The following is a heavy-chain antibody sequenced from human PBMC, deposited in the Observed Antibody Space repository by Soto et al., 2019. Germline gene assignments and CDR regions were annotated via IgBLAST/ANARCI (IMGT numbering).Heavy chain of an antibody. J-gene: IGHJ6*02. CDR3: AREEGYSSSWGFYGMDV. CDR2: IWYDGSNK. V-gene: IGHV3-33*01. Sequence: QVQLVESGGGVVQPGRSLRLSCAASGFTFSSYGMHWVRQAPGKGLEWVAVIWYDGSNKYYADSVKGRFTISRDNSKNTLYLQKNSLRAEDTAVYYCAREEGYSSSWGFYGMDVWGQGTTVTVSS. CDR1: GFTFSSYG. D-gene: IGHD6-13*01.